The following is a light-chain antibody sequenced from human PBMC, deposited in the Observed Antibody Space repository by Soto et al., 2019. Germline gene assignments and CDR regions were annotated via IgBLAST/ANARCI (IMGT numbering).Light chain of an antibody. CDR1: SSDIGNYDF. J-gene: IGLJ3*02. V-gene: IGLV2-14*01. Sequence: QSALTQPASVSGSPGQSITISCTGTSSDIGNYDFVSWYQQVPGTAPKAMIYEVSSRPSGVSNRLSGSKSGNTASLTISGLQAEDEDYYYCSSYTTSTSFMLFGGGTKLTVL. CDR3: SSYTTSTSFML. CDR2: EVS.